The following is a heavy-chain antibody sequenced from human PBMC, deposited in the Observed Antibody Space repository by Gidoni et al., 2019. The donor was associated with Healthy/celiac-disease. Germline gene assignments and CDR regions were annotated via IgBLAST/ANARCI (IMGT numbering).Heavy chain of an antibody. J-gene: IGHJ4*02. CDR2: IYSSGST. V-gene: IGHV4-31*01. CDR1: GASISSGGYY. Sequence: QVQLQASGPGLVKPSQTLSLTCTVSGASISSGGYYWSWIRQHPGKGLEWIGYIYSSGSTYYNPSLKSIVTISVDTSKNQFSLKRSAVTAADTAVYYCARGRFGPGEFDYWGQGTLVTVSS. D-gene: IGHD3-10*01. CDR3: ARGRFGPGEFDY.